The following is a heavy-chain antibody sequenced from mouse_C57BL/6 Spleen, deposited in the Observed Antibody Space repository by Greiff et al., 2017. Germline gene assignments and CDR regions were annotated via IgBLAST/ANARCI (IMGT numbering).Heavy chain of an antibody. CDR3: ARSYYGSSHLWYFDV. CDR2: IDPNSGGT. D-gene: IGHD1-1*01. CDR1: GYTFTSYW. Sequence: QVQLQQPGAELVKPGASVKLSCKASGYTFTSYWMHWVKQRPGRGLEWIGRIDPNSGGTKYNEKFKSKATLTVDKPSSTAYMQLSSLTSEDSAVYYWARSYYGSSHLWYFDVWGTGTTVTVSS. V-gene: IGHV1-72*01. J-gene: IGHJ1*03.